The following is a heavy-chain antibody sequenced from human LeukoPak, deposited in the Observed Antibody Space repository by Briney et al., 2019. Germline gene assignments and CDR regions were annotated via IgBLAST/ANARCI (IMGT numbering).Heavy chain of an antibody. CDR3: ASTYYYDSSGYYYVDY. CDR1: GGSISSGDYY. J-gene: IGHJ4*02. V-gene: IGHV4-30-4*08. Sequence: SQTLSPTCTVSGGSISSGDYYWSWIRQPPGKGLEWIGYIYYSGSTYYNPSLKSRVTISVDTSKNQFSLKLSSVTAADTAVYYCASTYYYDSSGYYYVDYWGQGTLVTVSS. D-gene: IGHD3-22*01. CDR2: IYYSGST.